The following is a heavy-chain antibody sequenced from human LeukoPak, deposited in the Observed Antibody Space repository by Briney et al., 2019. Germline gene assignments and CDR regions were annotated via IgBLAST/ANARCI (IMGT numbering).Heavy chain of an antibody. CDR3: AREEIEGYCSSTSCPKRAYYFDY. CDR2: IYYSGST. J-gene: IGHJ4*02. D-gene: IGHD2-2*01. CDR1: GGSISSSSYY. V-gene: IGHV4-39*07. Sequence: SETLSLTCTVSGGSISSSSYYWGWIRQPPGKGLEWIGNIYYSGSTYYSPSLKSRVTISVDTSKNQFSLKLNSVTAADMAVYYCAREEIEGYCSSTSCPKRAYYFDYWGQGTLVTVSS.